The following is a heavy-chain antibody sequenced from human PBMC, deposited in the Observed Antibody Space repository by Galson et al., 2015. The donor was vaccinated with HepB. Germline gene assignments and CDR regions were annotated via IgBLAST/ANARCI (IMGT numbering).Heavy chain of an antibody. CDR3: AKGTEWLFAGDS. V-gene: IGHV3-23*01. D-gene: IGHD3-22*01. J-gene: IGHJ4*02. CDR1: GFTFSNHV. CDR2: ISSSGDNT. Sequence: SLRLSCAASGFTFSNHVMSWVRQAPGKGLEWVSGISSSGDNTYNVDSVKGRFTISRDNAKNTLYLQMNSLRAEDTAIYYCAKGTEWLFAGDSWGQGTLVSVSS.